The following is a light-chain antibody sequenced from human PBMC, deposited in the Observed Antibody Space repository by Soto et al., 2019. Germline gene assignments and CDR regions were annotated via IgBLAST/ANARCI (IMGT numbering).Light chain of an antibody. CDR3: SSYAGRNNFV. CDR1: SSDIGAYIY. V-gene: IGLV2-8*01. Sequence: QSVQTHPPSASWSPGHSVTISCTGTSSDIGAYIYVSWYQQHPGKAPKLMISEVSRRPSGVPERFSGSKSGNTASLTVSGLQADDEDHYYCSSYAGRNNFVFGTGTKVTV. J-gene: IGLJ1*01. CDR2: EVS.